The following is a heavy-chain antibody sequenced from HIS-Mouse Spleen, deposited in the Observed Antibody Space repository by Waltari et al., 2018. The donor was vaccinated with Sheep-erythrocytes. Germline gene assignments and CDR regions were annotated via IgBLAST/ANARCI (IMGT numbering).Heavy chain of an antibody. CDR2: INPNSGGT. CDR3: ARGYCSSTSCYGYFQH. Sequence: QVQLVQSGAEVKKPGASVKVSCKASGYTFTGYHMHWVRQAPGHRLEWMGWINPNSGGTNYAQKFQGRVTMTRDTSISTAYMELSRLRSDDTAVYYCARGYCSSTSCYGYFQHWGQGTLVTVSS. D-gene: IGHD2-2*01. J-gene: IGHJ1*01. CDR1: GYTFTGYH. V-gene: IGHV1-2*02.